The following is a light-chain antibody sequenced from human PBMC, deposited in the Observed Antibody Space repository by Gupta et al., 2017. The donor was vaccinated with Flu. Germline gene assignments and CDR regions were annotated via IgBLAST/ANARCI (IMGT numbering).Light chain of an antibody. CDR3: CSYGGSKF. V-gene: IGLV2-8*01. CDR2: EVN. J-gene: IGLJ2*01. CDR1: SSDVGGYNY. Sequence: GQSVTIPGTVTSSDVGGYNYVSRDHKHPGNDPKLIIDEVNTGPSGVPDGFSGSKSGNTASLTVSGRLAEDEDDYYCCSYGGSKFFGGGTKLTVL.